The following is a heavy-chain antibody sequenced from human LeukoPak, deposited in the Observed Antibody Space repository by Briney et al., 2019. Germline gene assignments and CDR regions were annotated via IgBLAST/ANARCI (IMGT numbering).Heavy chain of an antibody. D-gene: IGHD6-13*01. V-gene: IGHV4-38-2*02. J-gene: IGHJ4*02. Sequence: PSETLSLTCTVSRYSISSGYYWGWIRQPPGKGLECIGNIHHSGNTYYNPSLQSRVTISVDTSKNQFSLKLSSVTAADTAVYCCARAYSSNYPMDYWGQGTLVTVSS. CDR1: RYSISSGYY. CDR2: IHHSGNT. CDR3: ARAYSSNYPMDY.